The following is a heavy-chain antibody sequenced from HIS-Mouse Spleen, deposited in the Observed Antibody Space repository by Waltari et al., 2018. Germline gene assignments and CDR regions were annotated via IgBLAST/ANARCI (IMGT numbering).Heavy chain of an antibody. D-gene: IGHD4-17*01. Sequence: QVQLQESGPGLVKPSETLSLTCTVSGGSISSYYWSWIRQPPGKGLEWLGYIYYSGSTTSNPSLKSRVTISVDTSKNQFSLKLSSVTAADTAVYYCARQRMTTVTTDAFDIWGQGTMVTVSS. CDR3: ARQRMTTVTTDAFDI. J-gene: IGHJ3*02. CDR1: GGSISSYY. V-gene: IGHV4-59*08. CDR2: IYYSGST.